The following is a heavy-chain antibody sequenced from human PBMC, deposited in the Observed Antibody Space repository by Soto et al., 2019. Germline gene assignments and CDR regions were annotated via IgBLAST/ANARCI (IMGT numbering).Heavy chain of an antibody. D-gene: IGHD6-13*01. J-gene: IGHJ4*02. CDR3: ARRSSSWYFDY. CDR2: ISGSGDST. V-gene: IGHV3-23*01. CDR1: GFTFSSYA. Sequence: EVQLLESGGGLVQPGGSLRLSCAASGFTFSSYAMNWVRQAPGKGLEWVSVISGSGDSTYYADSVKGRFTISRDNSKNTLYLQMNSLSAEDTAIYYCARRSSSWYFDYWGQGTLVTVSS.